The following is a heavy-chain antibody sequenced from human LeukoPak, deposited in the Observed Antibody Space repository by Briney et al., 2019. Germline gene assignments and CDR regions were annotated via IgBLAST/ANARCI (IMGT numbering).Heavy chain of an antibody. D-gene: IGHD2-21*01. CDR1: GFTFSSYW. CDR3: ARAPVFLDY. V-gene: IGHV3-74*01. Sequence: PGGSLRLSCAASGFTFSSYWMHWVRQAPGKGLVWVSRIDSDGCSTSYADSVTGRFTISRDNAKNTLSLQMNSLRAEDTAVYYCARAPVFLDYWGQGTLVTVSS. J-gene: IGHJ4*02. CDR2: IDSDGCST.